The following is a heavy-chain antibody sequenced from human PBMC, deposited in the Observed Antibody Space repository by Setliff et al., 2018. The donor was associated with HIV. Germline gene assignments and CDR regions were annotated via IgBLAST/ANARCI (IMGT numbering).Heavy chain of an antibody. V-gene: IGHV1-2*04. CDR3: ARGPRGYDSSYYFDY. CDR1: GYTFTSYG. D-gene: IGHD3-22*01. CDR2: INLNSGGT. Sequence: ASVKVSCKASGYTFTSYGINWVRQAPGQGLEWMGWINLNSGGTNYAQKFQGWVTMTRDTSIITAYMQLDRLGSDDTAVYYCARGPRGYDSSYYFDYWGQGTLVTSPQ. J-gene: IGHJ4*02.